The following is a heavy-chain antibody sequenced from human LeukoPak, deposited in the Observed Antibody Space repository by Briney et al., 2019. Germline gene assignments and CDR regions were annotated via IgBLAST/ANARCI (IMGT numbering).Heavy chain of an antibody. D-gene: IGHD3-22*01. CDR2: IYTSGST. CDR1: GNSISSGDNY. Sequence: SQTLSLTCTVSGNSISSGDNYWSWIRQPAGKGLEWIGRIYTSGSTNYNPSLKSRVTISGDTSKNQFFLRLSSVTAADTAVYYCARASSSYDINGWVPFDYWGQGTLVTVSS. V-gene: IGHV4-61*02. CDR3: ARASSSYDINGWVPFDY. J-gene: IGHJ4*02.